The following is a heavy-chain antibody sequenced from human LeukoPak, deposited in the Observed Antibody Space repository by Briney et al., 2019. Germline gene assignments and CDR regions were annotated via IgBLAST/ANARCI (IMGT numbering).Heavy chain of an antibody. CDR2: IFYVGST. V-gene: IGHV4-59*11. CDR3: ARDYYDSRGEASDI. J-gene: IGHJ3*02. CDR1: GDSIGSHY. Sequence: SETLSLTCTVSGDSIGSHYWSWIRQPPGKGLEWIGYIFYVGSTNYNPSLESRVTISVDTSKNQFSLKLNSVTAADTAVYYCARDYYDSRGEASDIWGQGTMVTVSS. D-gene: IGHD3-22*01.